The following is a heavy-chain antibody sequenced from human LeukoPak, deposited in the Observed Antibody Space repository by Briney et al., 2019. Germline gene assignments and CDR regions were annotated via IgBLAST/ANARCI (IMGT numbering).Heavy chain of an antibody. V-gene: IGHV4-61*01. Sequence: SETLSLTCTVSGGSVSSGSYYRSWIRQPPGKGLEWIGNIYYTGSTNYNPSLKRRVTISVDTSKNQFSLKLSSVTAADTAVYYCARGPPDGDYFDYWGQGTLVTASS. D-gene: IGHD4-17*01. CDR1: GGSVSSGSYY. CDR2: IYYTGST. CDR3: ARGPPDGDYFDY. J-gene: IGHJ4*02.